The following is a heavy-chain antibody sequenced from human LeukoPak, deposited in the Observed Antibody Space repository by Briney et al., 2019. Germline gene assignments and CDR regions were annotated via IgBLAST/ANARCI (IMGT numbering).Heavy chain of an antibody. Sequence: SETLSLTCAVYGGSFSGYYWSWIRQPPGKGLEWIGEINHSGSTNYNPSLKSRVTISVDTSKNQFSLKLSSLTAADTAVYYCASPIAARRHAFDIWGQGTMVTVSP. J-gene: IGHJ3*02. CDR2: INHSGST. V-gene: IGHV4-34*01. CDR1: GGSFSGYY. D-gene: IGHD6-6*01. CDR3: ASPIAARRHAFDI.